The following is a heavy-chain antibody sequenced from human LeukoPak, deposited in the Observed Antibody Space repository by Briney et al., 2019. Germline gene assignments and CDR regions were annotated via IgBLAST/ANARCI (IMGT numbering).Heavy chain of an antibody. CDR3: KKVPKYYCSGGSCYGYFQH. CDR1: GFTFSSYG. J-gene: IGHJ1*01. D-gene: IGHD2-15*01. Sequence: GGSLRLSCAASGFTFSSYGMHWVRQAPGKGLEWVAVISYDGSNKYYADSVKGRFTISRDNSKNTLHLQMNSLRAEDTAVYYCKKVPKYYCSGGSCYGYFQHWGQGTLVTVSS. V-gene: IGHV3-30*18. CDR2: ISYDGSNK.